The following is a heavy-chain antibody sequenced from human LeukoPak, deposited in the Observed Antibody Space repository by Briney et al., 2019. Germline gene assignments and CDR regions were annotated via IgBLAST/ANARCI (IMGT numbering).Heavy chain of an antibody. CDR3: ARDIYEGVAFDI. CDR1: GFTFSSYA. J-gene: IGHJ3*02. CDR2: ISGSGGST. V-gene: IGHV3-23*01. D-gene: IGHD5/OR15-5a*01. Sequence: GSLRLSCAASGFTFSSYAMSWVRQAPGKGLEWVSAISGSGGSTYYADSVKGRFTISRDNAKNSLYLQMNSLRAEDTAVYYCARDIYEGVAFDIWGQGTMVTVSS.